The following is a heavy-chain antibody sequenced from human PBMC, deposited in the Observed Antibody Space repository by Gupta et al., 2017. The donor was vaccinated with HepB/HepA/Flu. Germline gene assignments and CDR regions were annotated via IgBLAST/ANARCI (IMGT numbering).Heavy chain of an antibody. CDR3: AKGTTGYYYYYMDV. Sequence: EVQLLESGGGLVQPGGSLILSCSAPGFIFSSYAMSWVRQAPGKGLEWVSAISGSGRSTYDADAVKGRFTISRDNSKNTLYLQMNSLRAEDTAVYYCAKGTTGYYYYYMDVWGNGTTVTVSS. V-gene: IGHV3-23*01. J-gene: IGHJ6*03. CDR1: GFIFSSYA. CDR2: ISGSGRST. D-gene: IGHD1-7*01.